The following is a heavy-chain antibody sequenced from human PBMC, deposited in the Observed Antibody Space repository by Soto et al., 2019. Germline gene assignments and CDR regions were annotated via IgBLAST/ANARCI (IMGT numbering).Heavy chain of an antibody. CDR2: IWYDGSNK. CDR1: GFTFSSYG. CDR3: ARDVVAMVRGAPAY. J-gene: IGHJ4*02. V-gene: IGHV3-33*01. Sequence: QVQLVESGGGVVQPGRSLRLSCAASGFTFSSYGMHWVRQAPGKGLEWVAVIWYDGSNKYYADSVKGRFTISRDNSKNTLYLQMNSLRAEDMAVYYCARDVVAMVRGAPAYWGQGTLVTVSS. D-gene: IGHD3-10*01.